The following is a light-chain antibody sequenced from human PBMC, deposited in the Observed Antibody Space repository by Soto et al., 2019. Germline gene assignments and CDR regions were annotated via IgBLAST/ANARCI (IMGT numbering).Light chain of an antibody. Sequence: EIVLTQSPATLSLSPGERATLSCRASQSVTNYLAWYQQNPGQAPRLLIYDASNRATGIPARFSGSGSGTDFTLTISSLDAEDFAVYYCQQRSNWPSGTFGQGTKVEIK. CDR2: DAS. CDR3: QQRSNWPSGT. V-gene: IGKV3-11*01. J-gene: IGKJ1*01. CDR1: QSVTNY.